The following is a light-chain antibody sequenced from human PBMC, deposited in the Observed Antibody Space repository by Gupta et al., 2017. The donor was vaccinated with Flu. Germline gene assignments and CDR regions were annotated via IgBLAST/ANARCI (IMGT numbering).Light chain of an antibody. CDR1: QSVGSNS. Sequence: LCLSPGEGATLSCRARQSVGSNSLAWLQLRPGLAPSVLYHVESCRDAGIPERSSCSGSGTDIDFTISSLRPQPEAMAKCQWYGDSTLGSTFGPGTKVDIK. V-gene: IGKV3-20*01. J-gene: IGKJ3*01. CDR2: VES. CDR3: QWYGDSTLGST.